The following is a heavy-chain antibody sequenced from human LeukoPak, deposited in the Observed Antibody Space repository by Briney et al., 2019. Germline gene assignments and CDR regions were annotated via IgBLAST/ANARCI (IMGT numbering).Heavy chain of an antibody. CDR2: IYYSGST. CDR3: ARHDRGGYFDY. J-gene: IGHJ4*02. CDR1: GDSISSYY. Sequence: SETLSLTCTVSGDSISSYYWSWIRQPPGKGLEWIGSIYYSGSTYYNPSLKSRVTISVDTSKNQFSLKLSSVTAADTAVYYCARHDRGGYFDYWGQGTLVTVSS. D-gene: IGHD3-22*01. V-gene: IGHV4-59*05.